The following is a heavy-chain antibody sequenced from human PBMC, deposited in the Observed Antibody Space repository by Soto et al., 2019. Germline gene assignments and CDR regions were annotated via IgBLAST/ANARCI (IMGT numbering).Heavy chain of an antibody. D-gene: IGHD2-2*02. Sequence: QVQLQQWGAGLLKPSETLSLTCAVYGGSFSGYYWSWIRQPPGKGLEWIGEINHSGSTNYNPSLKSRVTISVDTSKNQFSLKLSSVTAADTAVYYCARVTIVVVPAAIGWDYYYYYGMDVWGQGPTVTVSS. CDR1: GGSFSGYY. V-gene: IGHV4-34*01. J-gene: IGHJ6*02. CDR2: INHSGST. CDR3: ARVTIVVVPAAIGWDYYYYYGMDV.